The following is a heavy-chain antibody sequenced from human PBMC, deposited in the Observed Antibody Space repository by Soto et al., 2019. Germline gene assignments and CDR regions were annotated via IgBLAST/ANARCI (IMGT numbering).Heavy chain of an antibody. J-gene: IGHJ3*02. D-gene: IGHD3-22*01. CDR2: IKPDGSEK. Sequence: EVQLVESGGGLVQPGGFLRLSCTASGFTFSSYWMSWVRQAPGKGLEWVANIKPDGSEKWYVDSVKGRFTISRDNAKNSLYLQMNSLRAADTAVYYCARGDYYDTSGPFSDAFDIWGQGTMVTVSS. V-gene: IGHV3-7*04. CDR1: GFTFSSYW. CDR3: ARGDYYDTSGPFSDAFDI.